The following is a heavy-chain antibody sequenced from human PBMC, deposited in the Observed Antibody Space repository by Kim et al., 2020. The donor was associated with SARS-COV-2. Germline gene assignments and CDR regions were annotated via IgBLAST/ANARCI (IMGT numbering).Heavy chain of an antibody. J-gene: IGHJ5*02. CDR3: ARESITMVRGVIITLSWFDP. D-gene: IGHD3-10*01. V-gene: IGHV1-3*01. CDR2: INAGNGNT. Sequence: ASVKVSCKASGYTFTSYAMHWVRQAPGQRLEGMGWINAGNGNTKYSQKFQGRVTITRDTSASTAYMELSSLRSEDTAVYYCARESITMVRGVIITLSWFDPWGQGTLVTVSS. CDR1: GYTFTSYA.